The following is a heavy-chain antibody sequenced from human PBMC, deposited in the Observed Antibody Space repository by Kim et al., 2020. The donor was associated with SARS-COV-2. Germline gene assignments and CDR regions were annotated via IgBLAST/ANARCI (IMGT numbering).Heavy chain of an antibody. Sequence: YSPSFQGQVTISADKSISTAYLQWSSLKASDTAMYYCAGSRDGYTDYFDYWGQGTLVTVSS. D-gene: IGHD5-12*01. V-gene: IGHV5-51*01. CDR3: AGSRDGYTDYFDY. J-gene: IGHJ4*02.